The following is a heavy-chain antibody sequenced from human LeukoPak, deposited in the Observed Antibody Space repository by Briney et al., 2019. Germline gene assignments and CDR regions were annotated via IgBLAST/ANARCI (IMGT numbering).Heavy chain of an antibody. CDR3: ASAPDYYDSSGYYPNWFDP. J-gene: IGHJ5*02. CDR2: ISSSGSTI. CDR1: GFTCSDYY. V-gene: IGHV3-11*01. D-gene: IGHD3-22*01. Sequence: GGSLRLSCAASGFTCSDYYMSWIRQAPGKGLEWVSYISSSGSTIYYADSVKGRFTISRDNAKNSLYLQMNSLRAEDTAVYYCASAPDYYDSSGYYPNWFDPWGQGTLVTVSS.